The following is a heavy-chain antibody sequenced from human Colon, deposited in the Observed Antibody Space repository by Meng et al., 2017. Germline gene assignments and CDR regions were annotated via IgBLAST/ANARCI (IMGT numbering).Heavy chain of an antibody. J-gene: IGHJ5*02. CDR2: IGHSGFT. D-gene: IGHD6-19*01. Sequence: QSQLQESGPGLVKPSEALSLNCSVSGGSISTSGYYWGWIRQPPGKGLEWIGSIGHSGFTYYTPSLKSRVAVSLDTSKSQFSLMLTPVTAADTAVYYCVRSSAWVRTGFDPWGQGTLVTVSS. V-gene: IGHV4-39*01. CDR1: GGSISTSGYY. CDR3: VRSSAWVRTGFDP.